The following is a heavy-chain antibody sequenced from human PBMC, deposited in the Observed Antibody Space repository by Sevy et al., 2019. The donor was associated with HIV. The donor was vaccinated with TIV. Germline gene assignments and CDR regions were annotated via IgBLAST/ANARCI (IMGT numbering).Heavy chain of an antibody. Sequence: ASVKVSCKVSGYTLTELSMHWVRQAPGKGLEWMGGFDPEDGETVYAQKFQGRVTVTEDTSTDTAYMELSSLRSEDTAVYYCATNSRYFSGSTFYSAEGLFDPWGQGTLVTSPQ. D-gene: IGHD2-15*01. CDR2: FDPEDGET. J-gene: IGHJ5*02. V-gene: IGHV1-24*01. CDR1: GYTLTELS. CDR3: ATNSRYFSGSTFYSAEGLFDP.